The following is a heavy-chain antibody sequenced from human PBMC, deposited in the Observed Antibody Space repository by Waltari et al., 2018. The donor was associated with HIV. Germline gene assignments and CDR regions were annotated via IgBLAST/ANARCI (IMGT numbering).Heavy chain of an antibody. V-gene: IGHV3-48*02. D-gene: IGHD2-8*01. J-gene: IGHJ6*02. CDR1: ALTFRHYT. CDR2: IRSRSDS. Sequence: QLVDRGGSRVAPEATRNPSGGPSALTFRHYTTIWVRQAPGKGLEWISHIRSRSDSYYADSVRGRFTISRDNAKNSLYLQMDSLRDEDTAVYYCARDDLYRSGLDVWGQGTTVTVSS. CDR3: ARDDLYRSGLDV.